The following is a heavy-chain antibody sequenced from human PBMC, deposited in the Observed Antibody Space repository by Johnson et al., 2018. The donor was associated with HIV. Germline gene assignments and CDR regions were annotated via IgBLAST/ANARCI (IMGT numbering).Heavy chain of an antibody. CDR2: ISNDGSAK. Sequence: QMQLVESGGGLVQPGRSLRLSCAASGFTFSRCGMHWVRQAPGKGLEWAAVISNDGSAKYYAYSVKGRFTISRDNAKNSLYLQMNSLRAEDTAVYYCAKDPSPWLLGNDAFDIWGQGTMVTVSS. D-gene: IGHD3-22*01. J-gene: IGHJ3*02. V-gene: IGHV3-30*18. CDR3: AKDPSPWLLGNDAFDI. CDR1: GFTFSRCG.